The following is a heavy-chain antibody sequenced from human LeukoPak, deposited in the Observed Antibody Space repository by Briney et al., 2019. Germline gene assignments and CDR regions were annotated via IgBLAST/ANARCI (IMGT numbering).Heavy chain of an antibody. V-gene: IGHV4-30-2*01. J-gene: IGHJ4*02. D-gene: IGHD1-26*01. CDR3: ARLLRRLGYFDY. Sequence: SQTLSLTCAVSGGSISSGGYSWSWIRQPPGKGLEWIGYIYHSGSTYYNPSLKSRVTISVDRSKNQFSLKLSTVTAADTAVYYCARLLRRLGYFDYWGQGTLVTVSS. CDR2: IYHSGST. CDR1: GGSISSGGYS.